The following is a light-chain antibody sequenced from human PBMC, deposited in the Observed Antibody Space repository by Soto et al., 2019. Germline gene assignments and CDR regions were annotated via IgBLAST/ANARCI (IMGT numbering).Light chain of an antibody. Sequence: DKLMSQSPATLSVSPGERVTLSCRASQNVNSNLAWYQQKPGQAPRLLVYGASTRATGIPASFSGSGSGTEFTLTLSSLQSEDFAVYYCQQYNDWPFTFGPGTKVDIK. V-gene: IGKV3-15*01. J-gene: IGKJ3*01. CDR1: QNVNSN. CDR3: QQYNDWPFT. CDR2: GAS.